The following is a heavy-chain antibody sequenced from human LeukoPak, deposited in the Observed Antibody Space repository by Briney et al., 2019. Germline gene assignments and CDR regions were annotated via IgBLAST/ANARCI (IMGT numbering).Heavy chain of an antibody. Sequence: SETLSLTCTVSGGSISSSSYYWGWIRQPPGKGLEWIGSIYYSGSTYYNPSLKSRVTISVDTSKNQFSLKLSSVTAADTAVYYCAREVVAAAGTVDYWGQGALVIVSS. V-gene: IGHV4-39*07. CDR2: IYYSGST. CDR1: GGSISSSSYY. CDR3: AREVVAAAGTVDY. J-gene: IGHJ4*02. D-gene: IGHD6-13*01.